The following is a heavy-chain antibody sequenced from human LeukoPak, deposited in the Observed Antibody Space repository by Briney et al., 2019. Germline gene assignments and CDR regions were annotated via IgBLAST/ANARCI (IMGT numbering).Heavy chain of an antibody. CDR3: ARRGSGYSFDY. CDR1: GGSISSYY. Sequence: SETLSLTCTVSGGSISSYYGSWIRQPPGKGLEWIGYIYTSGSTNYNPSLKSRVTISVDTSKNQFSLKLSSVAAAHTAVYYCARRGSGYSFDYWGQGTLVTVSS. J-gene: IGHJ4*02. D-gene: IGHD3-22*01. CDR2: IYTSGST. V-gene: IGHV4-4*09.